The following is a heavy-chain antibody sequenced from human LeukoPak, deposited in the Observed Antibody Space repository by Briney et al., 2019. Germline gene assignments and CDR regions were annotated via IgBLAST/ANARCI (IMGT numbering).Heavy chain of an antibody. Sequence: NPSETLSLTCTVSGGSISSSSYYWGWIRQPPGKGLEWIGSIYYSGSTYYNPSLKSRVTISVDTSKNQFSLKLSSVTAADTAVYYCARSEDYDISDYFDYWGQGTPVTVSS. J-gene: IGHJ4*02. CDR2: IYYSGST. CDR3: ARSEDYDISDYFDY. V-gene: IGHV4-39*07. CDR1: GGSISSSSYY. D-gene: IGHD3-9*01.